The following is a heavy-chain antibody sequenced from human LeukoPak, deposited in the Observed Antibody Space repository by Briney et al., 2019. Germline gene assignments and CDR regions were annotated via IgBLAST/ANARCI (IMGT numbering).Heavy chain of an antibody. CDR2: IKYDGSLT. J-gene: IGHJ3*01. V-gene: IGHV3-30*02. Sequence: GGSLRLSCAASGFTFTNYGMHWVRQAPGKGLEWVAFIKYDGSLTHYLDSVKGRFIISRDNSKNTVYLQMNSLRAEDTAVFHCAKVRLALHDRAFDLWGQGTMVTVSS. CDR3: AKVRLALHDRAFDL. CDR1: GFTFTNYG. D-gene: IGHD6-25*01.